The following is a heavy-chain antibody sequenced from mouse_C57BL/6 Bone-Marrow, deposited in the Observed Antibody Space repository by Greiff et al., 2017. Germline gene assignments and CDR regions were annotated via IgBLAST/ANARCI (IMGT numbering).Heavy chain of an antibody. CDR1: GYTFTDHT. D-gene: IGHD1-1*01. CDR2: IYPRDGST. J-gene: IGHJ1*03. CDR3: AREAVVATYWYFDV. Sequence: VKVVESDAELVKPGASVKISCKVSGYTFTDHTIHWMKQRPEQGLEWIGYIYPRDGSTKYNEKFKGKATLTADKSSSTAYMQLNSLTSEDSAVYFCAREAVVATYWYFDVWGTGTTVTVSS. V-gene: IGHV1-78*01.